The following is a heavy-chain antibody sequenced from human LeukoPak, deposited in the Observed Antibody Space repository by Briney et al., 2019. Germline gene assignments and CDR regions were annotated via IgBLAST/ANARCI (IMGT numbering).Heavy chain of an antibody. V-gene: IGHV3-23*01. CDR1: GFTFSSYA. CDR2: IRGSGGST. J-gene: IGHJ4*02. D-gene: IGHD3-9*01. CDR3: AKPLGGHYGVGYYDMRDH. Sequence: GGSLRLSCAASGFTFSSYAMSWVRQAPGKGLEWVSAIRGSGGSTYYADSVKGRFTISRDNSNNTLHLQMNNLRPEDTAVYYCAKPLGGHYGVGYYDMRDHWGQGTLVIVSS.